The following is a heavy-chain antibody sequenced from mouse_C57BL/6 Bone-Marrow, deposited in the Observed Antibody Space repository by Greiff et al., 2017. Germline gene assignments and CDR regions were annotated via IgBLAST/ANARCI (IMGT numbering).Heavy chain of an antibody. D-gene: IGHD1-1*01. CDR1: GYTFTSYW. CDR2: IDPSDSYT. CDR3: ARRTYYYGSSYSRDYFDY. J-gene: IGHJ2*01. V-gene: IGHV1-69*01. Sequence: QVHVKQPGAELVMPGASVKLSCKASGYTFTSYWMHWVKQRPGQGLEWIGEIDPSDSYTNYNQKFKGKSTLTVDKSSSTAYMQLSSLTSEDSAVYYCARRTYYYGSSYSRDYFDYWGQGTTLTVSS.